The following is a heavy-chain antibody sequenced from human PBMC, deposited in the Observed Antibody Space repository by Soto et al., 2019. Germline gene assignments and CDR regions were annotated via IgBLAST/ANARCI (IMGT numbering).Heavy chain of an antibody. CDR2: INAGNGNT. Sequence: ASVKVSCKASGYTFTSYAMHWVRQAPGQRLEWMGWINAGNGNTKYSQKFQGRVTITRDTSASTAYMELSSLRSEDTAVYYCARLKGSGWYYYYYGMDVWGQGTTVTSP. CDR3: ARLKGSGWYYYYYGMDV. J-gene: IGHJ6*02. D-gene: IGHD6-19*01. CDR1: GYTFTSYA. V-gene: IGHV1-3*01.